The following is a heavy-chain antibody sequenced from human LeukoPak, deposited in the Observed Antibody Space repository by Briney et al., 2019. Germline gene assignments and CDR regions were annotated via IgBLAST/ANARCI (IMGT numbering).Heavy chain of an antibody. CDR3: ARHSGNSSWYYGLDV. V-gene: IGHV1-3*01. Sequence: ASVNVSCKASGYIFTNHAMHWVRQAPGQGLEWMGWVNAANGDTKYSQKFQGRVTITRDTSANIVYVELSSLISEDTAEYYCARHSGNSSWYYGLDVWGQGTTVIVSS. D-gene: IGHD6-13*01. CDR2: VNAANGDT. CDR1: GYIFTNHA. J-gene: IGHJ6*02.